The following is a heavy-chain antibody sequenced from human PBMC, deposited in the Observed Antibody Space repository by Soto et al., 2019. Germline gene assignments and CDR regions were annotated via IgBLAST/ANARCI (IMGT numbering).Heavy chain of an antibody. CDR3: ERVYCSTTTCHVQAFDS. J-gene: IGHJ4*02. D-gene: IGHD2-2*01. CDR2: ISSAGDAF. Sequence: EVQLVESGGGLAQPGGSLRLSCAASGFTFSSYEMNWVRQAPGKTLEWVSYISSAGDAFYYADFVKGRFTISRDNAKNSLFLQMNSLRVEDTAVYYCERVYCSTTTCHVQAFDSWGQGTLVTVSS. V-gene: IGHV3-48*03. CDR1: GFTFSSYE.